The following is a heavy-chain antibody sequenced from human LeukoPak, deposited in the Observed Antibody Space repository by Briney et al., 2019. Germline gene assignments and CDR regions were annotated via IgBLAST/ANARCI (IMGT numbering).Heavy chain of an antibody. V-gene: IGHV4-59*08. Sequence: PSETLSLTCAVSGASISSHYWSWIRQPPGKGLEWIGYIHYTGSTNYNPSLKSRVTISVDTSKNQFSLQLSSVTATDTAVYFCARHSSSWYPDYWGQGTLVTVSS. J-gene: IGHJ4*02. CDR3: ARHSSSWYPDY. CDR2: IHYTGST. CDR1: GASISSHY. D-gene: IGHD6-13*01.